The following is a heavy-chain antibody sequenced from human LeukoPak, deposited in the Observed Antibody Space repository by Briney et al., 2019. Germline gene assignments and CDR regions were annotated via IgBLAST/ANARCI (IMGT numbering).Heavy chain of an antibody. D-gene: IGHD3-22*01. CDR3: ARSEPLPDYYDSRGHYYFDY. CDR2: ISYDGSNK. J-gene: IGHJ4*02. Sequence: GGSLRLSCAASGFTFSSYAMHWVRQAPGRGLEWVAVISYDGSNKYYADSVKGRFTISRDNSKNTLYLQMNSLRAEDTAVYYCARSEPLPDYYDSRGHYYFDYWGQGTLVTVSS. V-gene: IGHV3-30-3*01. CDR1: GFTFSSYA.